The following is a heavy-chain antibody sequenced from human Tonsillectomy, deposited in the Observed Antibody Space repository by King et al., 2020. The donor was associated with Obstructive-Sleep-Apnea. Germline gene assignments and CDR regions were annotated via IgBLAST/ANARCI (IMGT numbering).Heavy chain of an antibody. J-gene: IGHJ4*02. Sequence: VQLVESGGGLVQPGGSLRLSCSASGFTFSSYAMHWVRQAPGKGLEYVSAISSNGGSTYYADSVKGRFTISRDNSKNTLYLQMSSLRAEDTAVYYCVKDQYYDFWSGSLDYWGQGTLVTVSS. CDR1: GFTFSSYA. CDR3: VKDQYYDFWSGSLDY. CDR2: ISSNGGST. V-gene: IGHV3-64D*06. D-gene: IGHD3-3*01.